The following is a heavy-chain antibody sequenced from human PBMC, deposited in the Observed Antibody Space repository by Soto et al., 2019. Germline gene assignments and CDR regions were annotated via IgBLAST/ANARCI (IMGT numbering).Heavy chain of an antibody. CDR2: IYPGDSDT. CDR3: ARHAYCDFWSGYYGMDV. CDR1: GYSFTSYW. D-gene: IGHD3-3*01. Sequence: SLKISCKGSGYSFTSYWIGWVRQMPGKGLEWMGIIYPGDSDTRYSPSFQGQVTISADKSISTAYLQWSSLKASDTAMYYCARHAYCDFWSGYYGMDVWGQGTTVTVSS. V-gene: IGHV5-51*01. J-gene: IGHJ6*02.